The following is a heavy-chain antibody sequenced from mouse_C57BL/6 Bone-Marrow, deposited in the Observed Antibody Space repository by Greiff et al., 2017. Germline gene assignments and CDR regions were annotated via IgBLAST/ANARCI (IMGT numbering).Heavy chain of an antibody. CDR2: INHSSGYT. D-gene: IGHD1-1*02. CDR3: ARIRGSPAWFAY. V-gene: IGHV1-7*01. Sequence: QVQLQQSGAELAKPGPSVKLSCKASGYTFTSYWMPWVNQRPGQGLEWIGYINHSSGYTKYNQMFKDKATLTANKSSSTAYMQLSSQAYEDSAVYDCARIRGSPAWFAYWGQGTLVTVSA. J-gene: IGHJ3*01. CDR1: GYTFTSYW.